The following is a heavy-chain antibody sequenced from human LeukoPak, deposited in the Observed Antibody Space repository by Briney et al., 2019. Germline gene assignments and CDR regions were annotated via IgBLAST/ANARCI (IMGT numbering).Heavy chain of an antibody. CDR2: INHSGST. J-gene: IGHJ3*01. CDR3: AKPSNYYGSATDAFDF. CDR1: GGSFSGYY. Sequence: SETLSLTCAVYGGSFSGYYWSWIRQPPGKGLEWIGEINHSGSTYYNPSLKSRVTISVDTSKNQFSLKLNSVTAADTAVYYCAKPSNYYGSATDAFDFWGQGTMVTVSS. V-gene: IGHV4-34*01. D-gene: IGHD3-10*01.